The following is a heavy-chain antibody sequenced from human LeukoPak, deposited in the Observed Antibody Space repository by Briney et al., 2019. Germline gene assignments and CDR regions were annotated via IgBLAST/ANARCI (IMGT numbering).Heavy chain of an antibody. V-gene: IGHV1-8*01. CDR3: ALAAAGGGTFDY. D-gene: IGHD6-13*01. CDR2: MNPNSGNT. J-gene: IGHJ4*02. Sequence: ASVKVSCKASGYTFTSYDINWVRQATGQGLEWMGWMNPNSGNTGYAQKFQGRVTMTRNTSISTAYMELSSLRSEDTAVYYCALAAAGGGTFDYWGQGTLVTVSS. CDR1: GYTFTSYD.